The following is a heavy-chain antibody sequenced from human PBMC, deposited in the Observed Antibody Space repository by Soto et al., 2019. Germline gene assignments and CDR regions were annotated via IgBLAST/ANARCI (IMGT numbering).Heavy chain of an antibody. D-gene: IGHD3-9*01. Sequence: QVQLVQSGAEVKKPGASVKVSCKASGYTFTSYGISWVRQAPGQGLEWMGWISAYNGNTNYAQKLQGRVTMTTDTSTSTAYMELRSLRSDATAVYYCARDPVDVLRYFDWSRFDYWGQGTLVTVSS. V-gene: IGHV1-18*01. CDR1: GYTFTSYG. J-gene: IGHJ4*02. CDR3: ARDPVDVLRYFDWSRFDY. CDR2: ISAYNGNT.